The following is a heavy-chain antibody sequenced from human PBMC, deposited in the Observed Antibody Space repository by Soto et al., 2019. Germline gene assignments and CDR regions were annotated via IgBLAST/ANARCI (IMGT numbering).Heavy chain of an antibody. J-gene: IGHJ4*02. CDR1: GVTFSSYG. Sequence: GGSMRLSCAASGVTFSSYGSNWVRQAPGKGLEWVSYISSSSTTIYYADSVKGRFTIFRDNAKNSLYLQLNSLRDEDTAVYYCARSPYYYDSSNYYGYWGQGTLVTVSS. V-gene: IGHV3-48*02. CDR3: ARSPYYYDSSNYYGY. CDR2: ISSSSTTI. D-gene: IGHD3-22*01.